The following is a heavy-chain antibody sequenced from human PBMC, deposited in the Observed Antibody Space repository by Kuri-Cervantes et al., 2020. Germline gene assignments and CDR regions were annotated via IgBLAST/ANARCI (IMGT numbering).Heavy chain of an antibody. Sequence: SVKVSCKASGGTFSSCTISWVRQAPGQGLEWMGRIIPILGIANYAQKFQGRVTITADKSTSTAYMELSSLRSEDTAVYYCARRRSTGGVWFDPWGQGTLVTVSS. CDR1: GGTFSSCT. D-gene: IGHD4-17*01. CDR3: ARRRSTGGVWFDP. CDR2: IIPILGIA. V-gene: IGHV1-69*02. J-gene: IGHJ5*02.